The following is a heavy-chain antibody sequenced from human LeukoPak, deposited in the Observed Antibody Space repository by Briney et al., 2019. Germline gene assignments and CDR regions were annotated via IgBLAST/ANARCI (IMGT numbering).Heavy chain of an antibody. CDR2: ISYDGSNK. J-gene: IGHJ4*02. Sequence: GGSLRLSCAASGFTFSSYAMHWVRQAPGKGLEWVAVISYDGSNKYYADSVKGRFTISRDNSKNTLYLQMNSLRAEDTAVYYCARARMGYGGNSAAFDYWAREPWSPSPQ. CDR3: ARARMGYGGNSAAFDY. V-gene: IGHV3-30*04. CDR1: GFTFSSYA. D-gene: IGHD4-23*01.